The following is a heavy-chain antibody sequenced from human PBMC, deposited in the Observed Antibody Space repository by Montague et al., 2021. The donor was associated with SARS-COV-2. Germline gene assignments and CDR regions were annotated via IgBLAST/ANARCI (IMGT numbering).Heavy chain of an antibody. CDR1: GGSLSGYY. Sequence: SETLSLTCAVYGGSLSGYYWSWIRQPPGKGLEWIGEINHSGSTNYNPSLKSRVTISVDTSKNQFSLKLGSVTAADTAVYYCASLTLGYCSSTSCYSDWFDPWGQGTLVTVSS. CDR3: ASLTLGYCSSTSCYSDWFDP. D-gene: IGHD2-2*02. J-gene: IGHJ5*02. V-gene: IGHV4-34*01. CDR2: INHSGST.